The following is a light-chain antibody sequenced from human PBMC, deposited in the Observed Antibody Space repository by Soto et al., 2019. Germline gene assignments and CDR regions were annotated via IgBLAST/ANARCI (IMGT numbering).Light chain of an antibody. V-gene: IGLV2-11*01. Sequence: QSALTQPRSVSGSPGQSVTISCTGTSSDVSAYDYVSWYQHHPGRPPKLIIYDLNKRPSGVPDRFSGSKSGNTASLTISGLQAEDEAAYYCCSYAYTYTFVVFGGGTQLTVL. J-gene: IGLJ2*01. CDR2: DLN. CDR1: SSDVSAYDY. CDR3: CSYAYTYTFVV.